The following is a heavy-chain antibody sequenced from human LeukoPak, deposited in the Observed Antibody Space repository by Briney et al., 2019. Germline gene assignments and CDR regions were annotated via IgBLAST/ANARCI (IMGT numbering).Heavy chain of an antibody. CDR1: GYRFTSDW. CDR3: ARHLGTAMVSPLGY. V-gene: IGHV5-51*01. J-gene: IGHJ4*02. CDR2: IYPGDSDT. Sequence: GESLKISCKGSGYRFTSDWIGWVRQMPGKGLEWMGIIYPGDSDTRYSPSFQDQVTFSADKSISTAYLQWSSLKASDTAMYYCARHLGTAMVSPLGYWGQGTLVTVSS. D-gene: IGHD5-18*01.